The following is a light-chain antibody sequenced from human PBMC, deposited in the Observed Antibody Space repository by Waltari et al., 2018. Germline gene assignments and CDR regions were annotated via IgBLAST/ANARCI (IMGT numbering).Light chain of an antibody. Sequence: DIVMTQSPDSLAVSLGERATTHCNSSQSVLYSSNSQNYLAWYQQKPGQPPKLLIYWASTRESGVPDRFSGSESGTDFTLTISSLQAEDVAVYYCQQYYSTPWTFGQGTKVEIK. CDR3: QQYYSTPWT. CDR1: QSVLYSSNSQNY. J-gene: IGKJ1*01. CDR2: WAS. V-gene: IGKV4-1*01.